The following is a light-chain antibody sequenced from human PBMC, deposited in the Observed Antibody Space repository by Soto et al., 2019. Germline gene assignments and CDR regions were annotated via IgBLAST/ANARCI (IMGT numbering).Light chain of an antibody. CDR3: QHSYSTPPT. V-gene: IGKV1-39*01. CDR1: QSISSY. Sequence: DIQMTQSPSSLSASVGDRVTITCRASQSISSYLTWYQQKPGKAPKLLIYAASSLKSGVPSRFSGSGSGTDFPPTISSLQHEDFATYYCQHSYSTPPTFGQGTRLEIK. CDR2: AAS. J-gene: IGKJ5*01.